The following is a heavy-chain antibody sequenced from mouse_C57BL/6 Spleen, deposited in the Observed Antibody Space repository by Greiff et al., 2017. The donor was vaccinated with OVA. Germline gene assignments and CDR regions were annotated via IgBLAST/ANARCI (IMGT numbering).Heavy chain of an antibody. Sequence: EVKLVESGGGLVQPGGSMKLSCVASGFTFSNYWMNWVRQSPEKGLEWVAQIRLKSDNYATHYAESVKGRFTISRDDSKSSVYLQMNNLRAEDAGVYYCTATGTVPFAYWGQGTLVTVSA. CDR1: GFTFSNYW. CDR2: IRLKSDNYAT. V-gene: IGHV6-3*01. J-gene: IGHJ3*01. CDR3: TATGTVPFAY. D-gene: IGHD4-1*02.